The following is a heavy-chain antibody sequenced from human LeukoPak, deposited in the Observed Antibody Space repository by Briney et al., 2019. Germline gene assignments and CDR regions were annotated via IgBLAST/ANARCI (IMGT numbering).Heavy chain of an antibody. CDR2: IYTSGST. CDR1: GGSISSYY. J-gene: IGHJ3*02. V-gene: IGHV4-4*07. D-gene: IGHD3-3*01. CDR3: ARLYDFWSGYYLAFDI. Sequence: PSETLSLTCTVSGGSISSYYWSWIRQPAGKGLEWIGRIYTSGSTDYNPSLKSRVTMPVDTSKNQFSLKLSSVTAADTAVYYCARLYDFWSGYYLAFDIWGQGTMVTVSS.